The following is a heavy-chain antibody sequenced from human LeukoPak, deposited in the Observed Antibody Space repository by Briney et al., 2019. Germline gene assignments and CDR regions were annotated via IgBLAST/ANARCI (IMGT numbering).Heavy chain of an antibody. CDR1: GFTFSNAW. Sequence: GSLRLSCAASGFTFSNAWMSWVRQPPGKGLEWLGEINHSGSTNYNPSLKSRVTISVDTSKNQFSLKLSSVTAADTAVYYCARRNVAVAHNEFDYWGQGTLVTVSS. CDR2: INHSGST. V-gene: IGHV4-34*01. J-gene: IGHJ4*02. D-gene: IGHD6-19*01. CDR3: ARRNVAVAHNEFDY.